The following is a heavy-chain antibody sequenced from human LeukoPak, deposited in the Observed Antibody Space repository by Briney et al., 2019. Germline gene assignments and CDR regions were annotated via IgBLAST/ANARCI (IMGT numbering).Heavy chain of an antibody. CDR1: GFTVSSNY. D-gene: IGHD4-17*01. V-gene: IGHV3-53*01. Sequence: GGSLRLSCAASGFTVSSNYMSWVRQAPGKGLEWVSVIYSGGSTYYADSVKGRFTISRDNSKNTLYLQMNSLRAEDTAVYYCARKAVTSSAFDYWGQGTLVTVSS. J-gene: IGHJ4*02. CDR3: ARKAVTSSAFDY. CDR2: IYSGGST.